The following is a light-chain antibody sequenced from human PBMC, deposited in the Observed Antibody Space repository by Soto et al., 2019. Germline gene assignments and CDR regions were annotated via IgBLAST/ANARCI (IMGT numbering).Light chain of an antibody. CDR2: EVS. J-gene: IGLJ1*01. CDR3: SSYTSSSTLYV. CDR1: SXDVGGYNY. V-gene: IGLV2-14*01. Sequence: QSALTQPVSVSGSPGQSITISCTGTSXDVGGYNYVSWYQQHPGKAPKLMIYEVSNRPSGVSNRFSGSKSGNTASLTISGLQAEDEADYYCSSYTSSSTLYVFGTGTKVNVL.